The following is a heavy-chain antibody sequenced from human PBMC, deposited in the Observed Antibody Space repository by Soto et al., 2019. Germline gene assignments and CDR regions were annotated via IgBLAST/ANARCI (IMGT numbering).Heavy chain of an antibody. CDR3: ARAPLN. CDR1: GGSISSYY. J-gene: IGHJ4*02. Sequence: PSETLSLTCTVSGGSISSYYWSWIRQPPGKGLEWIGYIYYSGSTYYNPSLKSRVTISVDTSKNQFSLKLSSVTAADTAVYYCARAPLNWGQGTLVTVSS. V-gene: IGHV4-59*12. CDR2: IYYSGST.